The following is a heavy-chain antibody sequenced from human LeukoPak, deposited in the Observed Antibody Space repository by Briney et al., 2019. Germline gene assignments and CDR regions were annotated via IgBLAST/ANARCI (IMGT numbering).Heavy chain of an antibody. D-gene: IGHD3-22*01. J-gene: IGHJ4*02. CDR3: ATAMIVVAPFDY. V-gene: IGHV3-30*02. Sequence: GGSLRLSSAASGFTFSSYGMHWVRQAPGKGLEWVAFIRYDGSNKYYADSVKGRFTISRDNSKNTLYLQMNSLRAEDTAVYYCATAMIVVAPFDYWGQGTLVTVSS. CDR2: IRYDGSNK. CDR1: GFTFSSYG.